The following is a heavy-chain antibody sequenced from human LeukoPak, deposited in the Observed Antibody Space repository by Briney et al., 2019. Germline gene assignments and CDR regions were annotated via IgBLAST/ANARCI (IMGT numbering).Heavy chain of an antibody. Sequence: PGGSLRLSCAASGFSFSNYWMSWVRQAPGKGLEWVANIKEDGSEKYYVDSVKGRFTISRDNFKNTLYLQMNSLRAEDTAVYYCARYIGTYSGYFDYWGQGTLVTVSS. J-gene: IGHJ4*02. CDR2: IKEDGSEK. V-gene: IGHV3-7*01. D-gene: IGHD1-26*01. CDR1: GFSFSNYW. CDR3: ARYIGTYSGYFDY.